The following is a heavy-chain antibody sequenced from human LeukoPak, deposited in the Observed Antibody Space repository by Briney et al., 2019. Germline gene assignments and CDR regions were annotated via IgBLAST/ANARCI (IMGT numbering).Heavy chain of an antibody. CDR2: IRQDGSTM. CDR1: GFTFSSYW. CDR3: VRDRGFGANDY. J-gene: IGHJ4*02. Sequence: GGSLRLSCAASGFTFSSYWMSWVREAPGKGLEWVANIRQDGSTMSYVDSVRGGFTISRDNAKNPLYLQMSSLGADDTAVYYCVRDRGFGANDYWGQGTLVTVSS. D-gene: IGHD3-10*01. V-gene: IGHV3-7*01.